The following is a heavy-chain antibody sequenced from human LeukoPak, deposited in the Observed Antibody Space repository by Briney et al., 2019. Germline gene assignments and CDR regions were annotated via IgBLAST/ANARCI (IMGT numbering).Heavy chain of an antibody. CDR1: GGSISSSSYY. J-gene: IGHJ4*02. V-gene: IGHV4-39*01. Sequence: SETLSLTCTVSGGSISSSSYYWGWIRQPPGKGLEWIGSINYSGSTYYNPSLKSRVTISVDTSKNQFSLKLSSVTAADTAVYYCARTQYGGYVLDYWGQGTLVTVSS. CDR3: ARTQYGGYVLDY. D-gene: IGHD5-12*01. CDR2: INYSGST.